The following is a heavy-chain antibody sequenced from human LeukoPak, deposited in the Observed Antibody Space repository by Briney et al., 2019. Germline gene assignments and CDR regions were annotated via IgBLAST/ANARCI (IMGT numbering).Heavy chain of an antibody. Sequence: GGSLRLSCAASGFTFSSYAMHWVRQAPGKGLEWVSGISWNSGSIGYADSVKGRFTISRDNAKNSLYLQMNSLRAEDTALYYCAKGAYYYDSSGYYARFDYWGQGTLVTVSS. CDR3: AKGAYYYDSSGYYARFDY. J-gene: IGHJ4*02. V-gene: IGHV3-9*01. CDR1: GFTFSSYA. CDR2: ISWNSGSI. D-gene: IGHD3-22*01.